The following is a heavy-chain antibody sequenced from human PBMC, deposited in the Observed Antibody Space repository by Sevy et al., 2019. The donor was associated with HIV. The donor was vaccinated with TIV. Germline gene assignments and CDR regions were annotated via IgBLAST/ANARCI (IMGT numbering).Heavy chain of an antibody. D-gene: IGHD5-12*01. J-gene: IGHJ4*02. V-gene: IGHV3-30*18. CDR2: ISYDGSNK. CDR3: AKEGRDGYNFPFDY. Sequence: GGSLRLSCAASGFTFSSYGMHWVRQAPGKGLEWVVVISYDGSNKYYADSVKGRFTISRDNSKNTLYLQMNSLRAEDTAVYYCAKEGRDGYNFPFDYWGQGTLVTVSS. CDR1: GFTFSSYG.